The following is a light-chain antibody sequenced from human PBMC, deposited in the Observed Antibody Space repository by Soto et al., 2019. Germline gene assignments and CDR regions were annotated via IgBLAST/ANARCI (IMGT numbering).Light chain of an antibody. CDR3: TSYRRDTTWV. J-gene: IGLJ3*02. V-gene: IGLV2-14*01. CDR1: RSDIGAYTY. CDR2: EVS. Sequence: QSALTQPASVSGSPGQSITISCTGTRSDIGAYTYVSWYQQHPGKAPKVMIYEVSNRPSGVSNRFSGSKSGNMASLTISGLQAEDEADYYCTSYRRDTTWVFGGGTKLTVL.